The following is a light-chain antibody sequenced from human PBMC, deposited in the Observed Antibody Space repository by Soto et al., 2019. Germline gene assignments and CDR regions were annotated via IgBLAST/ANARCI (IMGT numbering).Light chain of an antibody. V-gene: IGKV3-20*01. Sequence: EIVLAQSPGTLSLSPGERATLSCRASQRVSNTYLAWYQQKPGQAPRLLIYGVSSRATGIPDRFSGSVSGTDFTLTISRLEPEDFAVYYCQQYSSSPVTFGGGTKVDIK. CDR1: QRVSNTY. J-gene: IGKJ4*01. CDR2: GVS. CDR3: QQYSSSPVT.